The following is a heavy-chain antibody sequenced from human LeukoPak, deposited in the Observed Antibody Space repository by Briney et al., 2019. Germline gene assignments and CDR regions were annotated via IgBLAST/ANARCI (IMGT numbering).Heavy chain of an antibody. CDR3: ARDRLRFFPYYYGMDV. Sequence: SETLSLTCAVYGGSFSGYYWSWIRQPPGKGLEWIGEINHSGSTNYNPSLKSRVTISVDTSKNQFSLKLSSVTAADTAVYYCARDRLRFFPYYYGMDVWGQGTLVTVSS. D-gene: IGHD3-3*01. CDR2: INHSGST. CDR1: GGSFSGYY. V-gene: IGHV4-34*01. J-gene: IGHJ6*02.